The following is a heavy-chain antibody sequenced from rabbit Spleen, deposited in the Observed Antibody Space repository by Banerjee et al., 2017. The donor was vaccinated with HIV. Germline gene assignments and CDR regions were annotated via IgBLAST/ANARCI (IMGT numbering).Heavy chain of an antibody. CDR2: IDAGSSGFT. CDR1: GFSFSDRDV. J-gene: IGHJ6*01. Sequence: QEQLEESGGGLVKPEGSLTLTCKASGFSFSDRDVMCWVRQAPGKGLEWIACIDAGSSGFTYFATWAKGRFTCSKTSSTTVTLQMTRLTAADTATYFCARDSSSSFSSYGMDLWGPGTLVT. V-gene: IGHV1S45*01. D-gene: IGHD1-1*01. CDR3: ARDSSSSFSSYGMDL.